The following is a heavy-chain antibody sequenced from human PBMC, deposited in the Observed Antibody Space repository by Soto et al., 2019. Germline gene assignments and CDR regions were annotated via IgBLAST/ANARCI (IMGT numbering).Heavy chain of an antibody. V-gene: IGHV3-30*18. CDR3: AKDLEGYCTTTSCYTYFGLDV. CDR2: LSSDVSNK. J-gene: IGHJ6*02. CDR1: GFTFSSYV. D-gene: IGHD2-2*01. Sequence: LRLTCTASGFTFSSYVMHWDRHAPGKGLDWVAVLSSDVSNKYDGDSVKVRFTVSRDKSKHTLYRQMNSLRPDDTAVYYCAKDLEGYCTTTSCYTYFGLDVWGQGTTVTVAS.